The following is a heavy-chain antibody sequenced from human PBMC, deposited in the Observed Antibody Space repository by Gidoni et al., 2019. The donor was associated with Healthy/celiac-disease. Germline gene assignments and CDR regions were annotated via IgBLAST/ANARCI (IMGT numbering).Heavy chain of an antibody. J-gene: IGHJ3*02. CDR1: GYSFTSSS. V-gene: IGHV5-51*03. CDR2: IYPGDSDN. Sequence: EVQLVQSVAAVKKPWQSLKISCKVSGYSFTSSSFGWVGQMPGKGLEWMGIIYPGDSDNRYSPSFQGQVTISADKSISTAYLQWSSLKASDTAMYYCARSYGDGVGIAFDIWGQGTMVTVSS. D-gene: IGHD4-17*01. CDR3: ARSYGDGVGIAFDI.